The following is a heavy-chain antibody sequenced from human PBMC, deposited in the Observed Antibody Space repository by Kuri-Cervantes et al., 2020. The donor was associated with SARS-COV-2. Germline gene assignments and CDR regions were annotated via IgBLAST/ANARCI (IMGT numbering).Heavy chain of an antibody. CDR1: GGSISSYY. J-gene: IGHJ3*02. D-gene: IGHD3-9*01. CDR3: ARGGFLTGYRGTRGAFDI. CDR2: IYYSGST. V-gene: IGHV4-59*12. Sequence: ESLKISCSVSGGSISSYYWSWIRQPPGKGLEWIGYIYYSGSTNYNPSLKGRVTISVDTSKNQFSLKLSSVTAADTAVYYCARGGFLTGYRGTRGAFDIWGQGTMVTVSS.